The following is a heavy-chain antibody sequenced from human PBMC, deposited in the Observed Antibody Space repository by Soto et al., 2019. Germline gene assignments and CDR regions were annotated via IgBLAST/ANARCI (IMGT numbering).Heavy chain of an antibody. CDR2: ISGSGGST. J-gene: IGHJ4*02. Sequence: EVQLLESGGGLVQPGGSLRLSCAASGFTFSGYAMSWVRQAPGKGLEWVSAISGSGGSTYYADSVKGRFTISRDNSKNTLYLQMNSLRAEDTAVYYCAKVFEDFWSGYYDWGQGTLVTVSS. V-gene: IGHV3-23*01. CDR1: GFTFSGYA. D-gene: IGHD3-3*01. CDR3: AKVFEDFWSGYYD.